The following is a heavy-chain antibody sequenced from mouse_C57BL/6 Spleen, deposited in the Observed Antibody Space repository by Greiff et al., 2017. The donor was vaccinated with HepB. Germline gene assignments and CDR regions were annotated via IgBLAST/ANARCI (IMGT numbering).Heavy chain of an antibody. J-gene: IGHJ3*01. CDR2: ISSGGSYT. V-gene: IGHV5-6*02. D-gene: IGHD2-4*01. Sequence: EVKLQESGGDLVKPGGSLKLSCAASGFTFSSYGMSWVRQTPDKRLEWVATISSGGSYTYYPDSVKGRFTISRDNAKNTLYLQMSSLKSEDTAMYYCARRSDYDGGGFAYWGQGTLVTVSA. CDR3: ARRSDYDGGGFAY. CDR1: GFTFSSYG.